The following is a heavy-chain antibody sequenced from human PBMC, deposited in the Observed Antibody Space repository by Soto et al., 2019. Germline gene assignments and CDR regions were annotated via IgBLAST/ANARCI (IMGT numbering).Heavy chain of an antibody. D-gene: IGHD3-22*01. CDR3: ARTVNYYDSSGYYPLYYFDY. Sequence: SGPTLVNPTETLTLTCTVSGFSLSNARMGVSWIRQPPGKALEWLAHIFSNDEKSYSTSLKSRLTISKDTSKSQVVLTMTNMDPVDTATYYCARTVNYYDSSGYYPLYYFDYWGQGTLVTVSS. J-gene: IGHJ4*02. CDR2: IFSNDEK. CDR1: GFSLSNARMG. V-gene: IGHV2-26*01.